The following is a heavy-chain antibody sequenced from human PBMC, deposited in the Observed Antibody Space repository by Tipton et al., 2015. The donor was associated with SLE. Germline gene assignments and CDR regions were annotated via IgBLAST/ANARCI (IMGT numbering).Heavy chain of an antibody. V-gene: IGHV3-9*01. D-gene: IGHD3-10*01. CDR2: ISWNSGSI. CDR1: GFTFDDYA. CDR3: AKDRGEHPGDDAFDI. J-gene: IGHJ3*02. Sequence: QLVQSGGGLVQPGRSPRLSCAASGFTFDDYAMHWVRQAPGKGLEWVSGISWNSGSIGYADSVKGRFTISRDNAKNSLYLQMNSLRAEDTALYYCAKDRGEHPGDDAFDIWGQGTMVTVSS.